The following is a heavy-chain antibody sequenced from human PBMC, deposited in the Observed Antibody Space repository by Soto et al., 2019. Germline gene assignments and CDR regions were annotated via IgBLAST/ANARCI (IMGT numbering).Heavy chain of an antibody. CDR1: EFTLSSYY. D-gene: IGHD1-26*01. CDR2: ISRKGNNI. J-gene: IGHJ4*02. V-gene: IGHV3-64D*06. CDR3: VKEEIVVVGGFDY. Sequence: RVSPRLSFSASEFTLSSYYMHWVRQAPGKGLEYVSGISRKGNNIYYADSVKGRFTISRDTFQDTLFLQMTSLRAEDTAAYYCVKEEIVVVGGFDYWGQGTLVTVSS.